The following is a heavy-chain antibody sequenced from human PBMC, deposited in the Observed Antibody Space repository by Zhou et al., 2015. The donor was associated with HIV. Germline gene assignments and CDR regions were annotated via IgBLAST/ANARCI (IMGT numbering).Heavy chain of an antibody. CDR3: AREPLGREVLSWFDY. V-gene: IGHV1-69*08. J-gene: IGHJ4*02. CDR1: GGTFSSYT. D-gene: IGHD3/OR15-3a*01. Sequence: QVQLVQSGAEVKKPGSSVKVSCKASGGTFSSYTISWVRQAPGQGLEWMGRIIPILGIANYAQKFQGRVTITADKSTSTAYMELSSLRSEDTAVYYCAREPLGREVLSWFDYWGQGTLVTVSS. CDR2: IIPILGIA.